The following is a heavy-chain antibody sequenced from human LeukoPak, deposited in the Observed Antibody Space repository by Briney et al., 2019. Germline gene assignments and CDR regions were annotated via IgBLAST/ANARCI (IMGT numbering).Heavy chain of an antibody. V-gene: IGHV4-38-2*01. CDR3: ATAAAPIYYFEY. Sequence: PSETLSLTCAVSGYSISRGYYWGWIRQPPGKGLECIGSIYPSGDTYYNPSFKSRVTISVDTSKNQFSLKLSSVTAADTAVYYCATAAAPIYYFEYWGQGTLVTVSS. J-gene: IGHJ4*02. CDR1: GYSISRGYY. CDR2: IYPSGDT. D-gene: IGHD6-13*01.